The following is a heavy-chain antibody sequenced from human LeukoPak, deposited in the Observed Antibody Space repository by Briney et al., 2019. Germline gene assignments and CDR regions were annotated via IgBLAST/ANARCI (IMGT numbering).Heavy chain of an antibody. Sequence: ASVKVSCKASGYTFTSYGISWVRQAPGQGLEWMGWISAYNGNTNYAQKLQGRVTMTTDTSTSTAYMELRSQRSDDTAVYYCARDDIAAAPYPFDYWGQGTLVTVSS. CDR2: ISAYNGNT. D-gene: IGHD6-13*01. CDR3: ARDDIAAAPYPFDY. J-gene: IGHJ4*02. CDR1: GYTFTSYG. V-gene: IGHV1-18*04.